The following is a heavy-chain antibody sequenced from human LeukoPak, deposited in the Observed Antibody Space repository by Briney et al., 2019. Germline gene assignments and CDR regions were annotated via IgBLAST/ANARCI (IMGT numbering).Heavy chain of an antibody. V-gene: IGHV1-18*01. J-gene: IGHJ6*03. CDR2: ISAYNGNT. CDR1: GYTFTSYG. Sequence: TSVKVSCKASGYTFTSYGVSWVRQAPGQGLEWMGWISAYNGNTNYAQKLQGRVTMTTDTSTSTAYMELRSLRSDDTAVYYCAILGDYDFWSGYYAYYYMDVWGKGTTVTVSS. D-gene: IGHD3-3*01. CDR3: AILGDYDFWSGYYAYYYMDV.